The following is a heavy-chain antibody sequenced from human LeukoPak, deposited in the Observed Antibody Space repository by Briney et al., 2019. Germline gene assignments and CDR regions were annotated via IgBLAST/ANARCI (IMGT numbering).Heavy chain of an antibody. D-gene: IGHD3-10*01. Sequence: GGSLRLSCAASGFTFSSYSMNWVRQAPGKGLEWVSSISSSSSYIYYADSVKGRFTISRDNAKISLYLQRNSLRVEDKAGYYLSTAYGSGSNIPPDYWGQGTLVTVSP. CDR1: GFTFSSYS. V-gene: IGHV3-21*01. CDR3: STAYGSGSNIPPDY. CDR2: ISSSSSYI. J-gene: IGHJ4*02.